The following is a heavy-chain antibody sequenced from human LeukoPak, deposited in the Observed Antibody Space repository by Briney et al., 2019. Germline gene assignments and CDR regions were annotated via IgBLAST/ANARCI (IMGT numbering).Heavy chain of an antibody. J-gene: IGHJ4*02. D-gene: IGHD2-21*01. CDR1: GYTFTGYG. CDR3: ARERGRVVIDYFDY. CDR2: ISTSSGNT. Sequence: ASVKVSCKASGYTFTGYGISWLRQAPGQGLEWMAWISTSSGNTHYAQKFQGRVTMTTDTSTSTASTDLRSLRSDDTAVYYCARERGRVVIDYFDYWGQGTLVTVSS. V-gene: IGHV1-18*01.